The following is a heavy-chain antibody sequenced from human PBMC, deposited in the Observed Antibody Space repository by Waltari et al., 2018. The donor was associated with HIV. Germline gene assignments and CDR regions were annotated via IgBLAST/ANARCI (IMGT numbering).Heavy chain of an antibody. Sequence: QVQLQESGPGLVKSSQTLSLTCTVSGGSISSVGYYWNWIRPHPGKGLEWSGYIQHSGSTYDNPSLKRRVSISVHTSNTQFSLSLTSVTAADTAVSYCARVSDSYGTVFEYWGQGTLVSVSS. J-gene: IGHJ4*02. V-gene: IGHV4-31*03. CDR1: GGSISSVGYY. CDR3: ARVSDSYGTVFEY. CDR2: IQHSGST. D-gene: IGHD3-10*01.